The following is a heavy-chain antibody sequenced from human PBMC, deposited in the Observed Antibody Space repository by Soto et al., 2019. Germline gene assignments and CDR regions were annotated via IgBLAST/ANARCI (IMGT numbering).Heavy chain of an antibody. D-gene: IGHD2-2*01. V-gene: IGHV3-53*01. CDR1: GFIVSSNY. CDR3: AANTSLLSDAFNV. J-gene: IGHJ3*01. CDR2: IYSGGSA. Sequence: GGSLRLSCAASGFIVSSNYMSWVRQAPGKGLEWVSLIYSGGSAYYADSVKGRFTISSDNSKNTLHLQINSLRAEDTAVYYCAANTSLLSDAFNVWGQGTMVTVSS.